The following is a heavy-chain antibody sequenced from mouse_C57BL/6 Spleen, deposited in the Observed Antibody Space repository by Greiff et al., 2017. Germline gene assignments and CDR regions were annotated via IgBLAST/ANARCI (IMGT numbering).Heavy chain of an antibody. V-gene: IGHV1-52*01. CDR3: ARENGSSPFAY. J-gene: IGHJ3*01. D-gene: IGHD1-1*01. CDR2: IDPSDSET. Sequence: VQLQQPGAELVRPGSSVKLSCKASGYTFTSYWMHWVKQRPIQGLEWIGNIDPSDSETNYNQKFKDKATLTVDKSSSTAYMQLSSLTSEDSAVYYCARENGSSPFAYWGQGTLVTVSA. CDR1: GYTFTSYW.